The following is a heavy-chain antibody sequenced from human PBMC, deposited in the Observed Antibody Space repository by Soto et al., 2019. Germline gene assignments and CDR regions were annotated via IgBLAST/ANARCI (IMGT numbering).Heavy chain of an antibody. V-gene: IGHV3-33*01. Sequence: QVQLVESGGGVVQPGRSLRLSCAASGFTFSSYGMHWVRQAPGKGLEWVAVIWYDGSNKYYADSVKGRFTISRDNSKNTLYLQMNSLRAEDTAVFYCGRDVAGAYCGMDVWGQGTTVTVSS. CDR2: IWYDGSNK. J-gene: IGHJ6*02. CDR1: GFTFSSYG. D-gene: IGHD1-26*01. CDR3: GRDVAGAYCGMDV.